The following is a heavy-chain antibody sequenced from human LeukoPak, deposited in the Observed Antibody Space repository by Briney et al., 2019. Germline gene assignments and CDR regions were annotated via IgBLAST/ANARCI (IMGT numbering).Heavy chain of an antibody. D-gene: IGHD3-3*01. CDR2: IKQDGSEK. Sequence: GGPLRLSCAASGFTFSSYWMSWVRQAPGKGLEWVANIKQDGSEKYYVDSVKGRFTISRDNAKNSLYLQMNSLRAEDAAVYYCAREGYGFWSGYYRDYYGMDVWGQGTTVTVSS. J-gene: IGHJ6*02. V-gene: IGHV3-7*01. CDR1: GFTFSSYW. CDR3: AREGYGFWSGYYRDYYGMDV.